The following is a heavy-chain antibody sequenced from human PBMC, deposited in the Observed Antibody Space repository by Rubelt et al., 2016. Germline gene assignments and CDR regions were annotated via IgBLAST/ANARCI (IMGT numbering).Heavy chain of an antibody. CDR3: ARPWDERSSYYFP. J-gene: IGHJ4*02. V-gene: IGHV4-34*01. CDR1: GGSFSGYY. D-gene: IGHD3-22*01. CDR2: INHSGRT. Sequence: QLQLQQWGAGLLKPSETLSLTCAVYGGSFSGYYWSWIRQPPGKGLEWIGKINHSGRTTYNPTLTSRVTISVDTSKNQFYLKLGSVTAADTAVYYWARPWDERSSYYFPWGRGTLVTVSS.